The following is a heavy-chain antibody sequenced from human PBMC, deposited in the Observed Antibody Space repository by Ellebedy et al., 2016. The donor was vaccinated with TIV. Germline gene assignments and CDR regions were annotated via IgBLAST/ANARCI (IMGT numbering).Heavy chain of an antibody. CDR3: ARGTGTSWFDP. J-gene: IGHJ5*02. CDR2: VRSRDGGT. Sequence: ASVKVSCKASGYTFNDYTVHWVRQAPGQGLEWMGWVRSRDGGTRYAQKFLGRVTLTRDTSVTTVYMDLKSLTSIDTAVYYCARGTGTSWFDPWGQGTLVTVSS. D-gene: IGHD3-10*01. CDR1: GYTFNDYT. V-gene: IGHV1-2*02.